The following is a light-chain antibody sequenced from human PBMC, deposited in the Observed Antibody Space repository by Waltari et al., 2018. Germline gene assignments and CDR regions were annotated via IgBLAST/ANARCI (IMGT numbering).Light chain of an antibody. CDR3: AAWDDSLNAWV. J-gene: IGLJ3*02. CDR1: TSNIGINT. Sequence: QSELTQPPSASGTPGQRVIISCSGSTSNIGINTVTWYYQLAGTAPKLLIHSNNQRPSGVPDRFSGSKSGTSASLAIPGLQSEDEAEYHCAAWDDSLNAWVFGGGTKLTVL. CDR2: SNN. V-gene: IGLV1-44*01.